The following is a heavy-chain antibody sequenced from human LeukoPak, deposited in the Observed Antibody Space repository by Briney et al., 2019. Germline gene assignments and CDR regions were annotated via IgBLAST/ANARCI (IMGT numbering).Heavy chain of an antibody. V-gene: IGHV3-48*03. Sequence: GGSLRLSCAASGFTFSSYEMNWVRQAPGKGLEWVSYISSSGSTIYYADSVKGRFTISRDNAKNSLYLQMNSLRAEDTAVYYCARDGVIDSFDHWGQGTLVTVSS. CDR1: GFTFSSYE. CDR3: ARDGVIDSFDH. CDR2: ISSSGSTI. D-gene: IGHD3-22*01. J-gene: IGHJ5*02.